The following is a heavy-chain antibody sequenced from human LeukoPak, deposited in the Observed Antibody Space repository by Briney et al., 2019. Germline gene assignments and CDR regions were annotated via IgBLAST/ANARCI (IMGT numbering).Heavy chain of an antibody. CDR3: ARVRAGYCSSTSCHYYGMDV. CDR2: IYYSGST. J-gene: IGHJ6*02. Sequence: SETLSLTCTVSGGSISSYSWSWIRQPPGKGLEWIGYIYYSGSTNYNPSLKSRVTISVDTSKNQFSLKLSSVTAADTAVYYCARVRAGYCSSTSCHYYGMDVWGQGTTVTVSS. V-gene: IGHV4-59*01. CDR1: GGSISSYS. D-gene: IGHD2-2*01.